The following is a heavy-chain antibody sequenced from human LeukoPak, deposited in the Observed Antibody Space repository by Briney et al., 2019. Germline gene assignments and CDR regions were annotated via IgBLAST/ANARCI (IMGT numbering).Heavy chain of an antibody. D-gene: IGHD2-2*01. J-gene: IGHJ5*02. Sequence: SQTLSLTCTVSGDSFNSGAYYWSWIRQYPRKGLEWIGYIYHSGSTYYNPSLKSRVTISVDMSKNQFSLKLSSVTAADTAVYSCARAYTRYCSSTSCPIFFDRWGQGTLVTVSS. CDR1: GDSFNSGAYY. CDR2: IYHSGST. CDR3: ARAYTRYCSSTSCPIFFDR. V-gene: IGHV4-31*03.